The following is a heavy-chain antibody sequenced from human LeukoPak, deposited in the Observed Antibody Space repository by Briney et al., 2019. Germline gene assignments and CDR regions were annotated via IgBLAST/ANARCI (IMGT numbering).Heavy chain of an antibody. Sequence: SVKVSCKASGGTFSSYAISWVRQAPGQGLEWMGGIIPIFGTANYAQKFQGRVTITADESTSTAYMELSSLRSEGTAVYYCATTPRVTIFGVVIWWFDPWGQGTLVTVSS. CDR1: GGTFSSYA. CDR3: ATTPRVTIFGVVIWWFDP. D-gene: IGHD3-3*01. CDR2: IIPIFGTA. V-gene: IGHV1-69*01. J-gene: IGHJ5*02.